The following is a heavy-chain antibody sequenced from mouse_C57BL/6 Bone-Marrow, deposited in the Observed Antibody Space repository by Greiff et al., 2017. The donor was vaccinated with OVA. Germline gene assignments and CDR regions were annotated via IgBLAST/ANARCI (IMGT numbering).Heavy chain of an antibody. V-gene: IGHV15-2*01. Sequence: VQLQESGSELRSPGSSVKLSCKDFDSEVFPIAYMSWVRQKPGHGFEWIGGILPSIGRTIYGEKFEDKATLDADTLSNTAYLELNSLTSEDSAIYYCARGDYGSSHPFAYWGQGTLVTVSA. D-gene: IGHD1-1*01. CDR1: DSEVFPIAY. CDR2: ILPSIGRT. CDR3: ARGDYGSSHPFAY. J-gene: IGHJ3*01.